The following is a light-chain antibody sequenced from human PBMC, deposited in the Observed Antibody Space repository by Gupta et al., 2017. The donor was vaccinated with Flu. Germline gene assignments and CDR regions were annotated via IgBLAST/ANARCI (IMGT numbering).Light chain of an antibody. CDR3: TSYISGNTHVV. V-gene: IGLV2-14*01. Sequence: SNIATYRFFSWYQHHQGEAPKLIIYEVRKRPSWVSSRFSGSRSGNTAALTISGLQAEDEGDYYCTSYISGNTHVVFGGGTKLTVL. CDR2: EVR. CDR1: SNIATYRF. J-gene: IGLJ2*01.